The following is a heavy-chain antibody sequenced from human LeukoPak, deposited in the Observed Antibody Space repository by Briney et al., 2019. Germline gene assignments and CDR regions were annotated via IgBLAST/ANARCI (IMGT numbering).Heavy chain of an antibody. CDR1: GATVSSYH. D-gene: IGHD3/OR15-3a*01. CDR3: ARGGGYDFWSAYYFPA. CDR2: ISYNGTT. V-gene: IGHV4-59*02. J-gene: IGHJ4*02. Sequence: SETLSLTCTVSGATVSSYHWSWIRQPPGKGREWSGHISYNGTTNYNPSLKSRVTISLDTSKNQFSLNLRSVTGVDTAVYFCARGGGYDFWSAYYFPAWGQGALVTVPS.